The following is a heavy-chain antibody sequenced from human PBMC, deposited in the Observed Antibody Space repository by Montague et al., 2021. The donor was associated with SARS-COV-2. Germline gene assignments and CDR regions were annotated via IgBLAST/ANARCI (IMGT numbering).Heavy chain of an antibody. CDR2: IYTSGST. CDR3: ARDRPPVATTFYYYYYGMDV. CDR1: GGSISSGSYY. J-gene: IGHJ6*02. V-gene: IGHV4-61*02. D-gene: IGHD5-12*01. Sequence: TLSLTCIVSGGSISSGSYYWSWIRQPAGKGLEWIGRIYTSGSTNYNPSLKSRVTISVDTSKNQFSLKLSSVTAADTAVYYCARDRPPVATTFYYYYYGMDVWGQGTTVTVSS.